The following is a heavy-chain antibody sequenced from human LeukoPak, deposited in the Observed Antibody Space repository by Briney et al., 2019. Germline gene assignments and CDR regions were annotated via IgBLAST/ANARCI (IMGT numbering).Heavy chain of an antibody. V-gene: IGHV3-30*03. CDR3: ARAYSSGWYEAFDI. CDR2: ISYDGSNK. D-gene: IGHD6-19*01. CDR1: GFTFDDYG. Sequence: GGSLRLSCAASGFTFDDYGMSWVRQAPGKGLEWVAVISYDGSNKYYADSVKGRFTISRDNSKNTLYLQMNSLRAEDTAVYYCARAYSSGWYEAFDIWGQGTMVTVSS. J-gene: IGHJ3*02.